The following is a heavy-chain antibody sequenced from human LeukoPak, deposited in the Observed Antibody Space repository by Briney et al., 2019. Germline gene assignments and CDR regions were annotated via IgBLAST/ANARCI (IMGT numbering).Heavy chain of an antibody. CDR3: ASGGDFWSGYYRGFDY. D-gene: IGHD3-3*01. CDR2: INPNSGGT. J-gene: IGHJ4*02. V-gene: IGHV1-2*02. CDR1: GYTFTGYY. Sequence: ASVKVSCKASGYTFTGYYMHWVRQAPGQGLEWMGWINPNSGGTNYAQKFQGRVTMTRDTSISTAYMELSRLRSDDTAVYYCASGGDFWSGYYRGFDYWGQGTLVTVSS.